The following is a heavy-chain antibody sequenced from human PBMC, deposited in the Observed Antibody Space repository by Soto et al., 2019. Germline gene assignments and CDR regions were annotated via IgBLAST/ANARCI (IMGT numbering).Heavy chain of an antibody. CDR3: AKPLERYNWKFDAFDI. D-gene: IGHD1-20*01. Sequence: WVSLRRSCSACGCTFSSYGMHWVRQAPGKGLEWVAVISYDGSNKYYADSVKGRFTITRDNSKNTLYLQMNSLRAEDTAVYYCAKPLERYNWKFDAFDIWGKGTMVTVSS. CDR1: GCTFSSYG. V-gene: IGHV3-30*18. J-gene: IGHJ3*02. CDR2: ISYDGSNK.